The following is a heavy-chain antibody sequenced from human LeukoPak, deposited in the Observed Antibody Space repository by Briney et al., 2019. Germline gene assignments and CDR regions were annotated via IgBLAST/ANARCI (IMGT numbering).Heavy chain of an antibody. Sequence: PSQTLSLTCTVSGGSISSTSYYWGWIRQPPGKGLEWIGSIYYTGSTYYNPSLKSRVTISVDTSRNQFSLKLSSVTAADTAVYYCVRDADGYDRWGQGTLVTVSS. J-gene: IGHJ4*02. V-gene: IGHV4-39*07. CDR3: VRDADGYDR. CDR2: IYYTGST. D-gene: IGHD5-12*01. CDR1: GGSISSTSYY.